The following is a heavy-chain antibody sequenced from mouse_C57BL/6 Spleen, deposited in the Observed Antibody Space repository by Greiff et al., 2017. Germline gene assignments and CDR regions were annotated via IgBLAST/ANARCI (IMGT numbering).Heavy chain of an antibody. V-gene: IGHV5-17*01. CDR1: GFTFSDYG. D-gene: IGHD1-1*02. Sequence: VQLKESGGGLVKPGGSLKLSCAASGFTFSDYGMHWVRQAPEKGLEWVAYISSGSSTIYYADTVKGRFTISRDNAKNTLFLQMTSLRSDDTAMYYCARDYYGGDYFDYWGQGTTLTVSS. J-gene: IGHJ2*01. CDR3: ARDYYGGDYFDY. CDR2: ISSGSSTI.